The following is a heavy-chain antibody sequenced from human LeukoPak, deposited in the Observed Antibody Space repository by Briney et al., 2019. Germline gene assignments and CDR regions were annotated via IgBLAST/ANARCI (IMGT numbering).Heavy chain of an antibody. V-gene: IGHV3-21*01. CDR3: AGTYNGSSHFDY. D-gene: IGHD1-26*01. CDR1: GFSFSSHY. CDR2: ISSSGGYI. Sequence: NPGGSLRLSCAASGFSFSSHYMNWVRQAQGKGLEWVSSISSSGGYIYSADSVKGRFTISRDSAKNSVYLHMNSLRAEDTAVYYCAGTYNGSSHFDYWGQGTLVTVSS. J-gene: IGHJ4*02.